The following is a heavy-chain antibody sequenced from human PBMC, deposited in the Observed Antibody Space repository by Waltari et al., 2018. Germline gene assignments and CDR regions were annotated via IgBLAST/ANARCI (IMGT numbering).Heavy chain of an antibody. Sequence: EVQLVESGGGLVQPGGSLRLSCAAFGFTLSDYWMTWVRQAPGKGLEWVANIKKDGGEKYYVDSVKGRFTVSRDNAKNSLYLQMSSLRAEDTAVYYCARDRGYCGGDCYKNLDSWGQGTLVAVSS. CDR2: IKKDGGEK. J-gene: IGHJ4*02. V-gene: IGHV3-7*01. D-gene: IGHD2-21*01. CDR1: GFTLSDYW. CDR3: ARDRGYCGGDCYKNLDS.